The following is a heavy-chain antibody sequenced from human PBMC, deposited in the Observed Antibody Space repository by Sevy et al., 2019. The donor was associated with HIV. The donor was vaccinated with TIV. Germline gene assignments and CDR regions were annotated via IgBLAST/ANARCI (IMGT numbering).Heavy chain of an antibody. CDR2: ISSSGSTI. CDR1: GFTFSDYY. D-gene: IGHD3-22*01. Sequence: GGSLRLSCAASGFTFSDYYMSWIRQAPGKGLEWVSYISSSGSTIYYADSVKGRFTISRDNAKNSLYLQMNSLRPEDTAVYSCAKAQDGSGYSAYGMDVWGQGTTVTVSS. CDR3: AKAQDGSGYSAYGMDV. V-gene: IGHV3-11*04. J-gene: IGHJ6*02.